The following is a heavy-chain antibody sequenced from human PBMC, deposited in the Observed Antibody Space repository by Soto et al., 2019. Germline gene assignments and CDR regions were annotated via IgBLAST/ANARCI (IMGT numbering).Heavy chain of an antibody. Sequence: EVQLLESGGGLVQPGGSLRLSCTASGFTFSTYAMSWVRQAPGKGLEWVSTISDSGSTYYADSVKGRFTISRDNSKRTRYLEMNSLRAEDTAVYYCAKDKGGRYCSRTSCLYSFDYWGQGTLVTVSS. D-gene: IGHD2-2*01. CDR1: GFTFSTYA. CDR3: AKDKGGRYCSRTSCLYSFDY. J-gene: IGHJ4*02. V-gene: IGHV3-23*01. CDR2: ISDSGST.